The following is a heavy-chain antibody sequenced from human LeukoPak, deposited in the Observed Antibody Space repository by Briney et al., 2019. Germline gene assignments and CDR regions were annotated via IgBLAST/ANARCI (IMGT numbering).Heavy chain of an antibody. J-gene: IGHJ4*02. CDR1: GFTFNRSW. CDR2: MDPSGSQK. D-gene: IGHD7-27*01. Sequence: GESLRLSCAASGFTFNRSWMNWVRQAPGKGLEWVANMDPSGSQKRYVDSVKGRFTISRDNPGTSLYLEMNGLRTEDTAIYYCAIWASDNYWGQGTLATVSS. V-gene: IGHV3-7*01. CDR3: AIWASDNY.